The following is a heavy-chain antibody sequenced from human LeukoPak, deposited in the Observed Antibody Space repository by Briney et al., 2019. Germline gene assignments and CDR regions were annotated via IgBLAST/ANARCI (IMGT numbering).Heavy chain of an antibody. V-gene: IGHV1-8*01. CDR1: GYTFTSYD. CDR2: MNPNSGNT. D-gene: IGHD3-22*01. CDR3: ATQGTTKYYDSSFDY. Sequence: GASVKVSCKASGYTFTSYDINWVRQATGQGLEWMGWMNPNSGNTGYAQKFQGRVTMTEDTSTDTAYMELSSLRSEDTAVYYCATQGTTKYYDSSFDYWGQGTLVTVSS. J-gene: IGHJ4*02.